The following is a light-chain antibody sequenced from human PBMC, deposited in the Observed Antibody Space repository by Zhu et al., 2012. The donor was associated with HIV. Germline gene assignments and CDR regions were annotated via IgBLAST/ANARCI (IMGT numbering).Light chain of an antibody. CDR1: QSVGSW. CDR2: KAS. V-gene: IGKV1-5*03. Sequence: DIQMTQSPSTLSASVGDRVRISCRASQSVGSWLAWYQQKPGQAPKLLISKASSLEDGVPFRFSGGGSGTEFTLTISSLQHDDSATYYCQQYNSLSLFGPGTRVEIK. J-gene: IGKJ1*01. CDR3: QQYNSLSL.